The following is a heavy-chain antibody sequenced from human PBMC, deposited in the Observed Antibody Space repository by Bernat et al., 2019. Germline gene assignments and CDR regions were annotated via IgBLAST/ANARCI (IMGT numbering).Heavy chain of an antibody. D-gene: IGHD4-11*01. V-gene: IGHV1-46*01. J-gene: IGHJ5*02. Sequence: QVQLVQSGAEVKKPGASVKVSCKASGYTFTSYYMHWVRQAPGQGLEWMGIINPSGGSTSYAQKFQGRVTMTRDTSTSTVYMELSSLRSEDTTVYYCARDLEDYSNYDQSAWFDPWGQGTLVTVSS. CDR2: INPSGGST. CDR3: ARDLEDYSNYDQSAWFDP. CDR1: GYTFTSYY.